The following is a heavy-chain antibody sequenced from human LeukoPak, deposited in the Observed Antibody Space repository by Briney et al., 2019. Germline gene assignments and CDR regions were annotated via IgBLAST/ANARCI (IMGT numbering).Heavy chain of an antibody. CDR2: INPSGGST. V-gene: IGHV1-46*01. J-gene: IGHJ4*02. D-gene: IGHD4-23*01. Sequence: ASVKVSCKASGYTFTSYYMRWVRQAPGQGLEWMGIINPSGGSTSYAQKFQGRVTMTRDTSTSTVYMELSSLRSEDTAVYYCARGSKLWVVTPGYYFDYWGQGTLVTVSS. CDR1: GYTFTSYY. CDR3: ARGSKLWVVTPGYYFDY.